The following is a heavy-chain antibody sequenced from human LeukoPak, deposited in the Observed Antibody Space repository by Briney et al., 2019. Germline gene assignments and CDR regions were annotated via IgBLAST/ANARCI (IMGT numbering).Heavy chain of an antibody. J-gene: IGHJ6*04. V-gene: IGHV3-11*04. Sequence: GGSLRLSCAASGFTFSDYWIYWVRQAPGKGLEWVSYISSSGSTIYYADSVKGRFTISRDNAKNSLYLQMNSLRAEDTAVYYCAELGITMIGGVWGKGTTVTISS. CDR3: AELGITMIGGV. CDR1: GFTFSDYW. D-gene: IGHD3-10*02. CDR2: ISSSGSTI.